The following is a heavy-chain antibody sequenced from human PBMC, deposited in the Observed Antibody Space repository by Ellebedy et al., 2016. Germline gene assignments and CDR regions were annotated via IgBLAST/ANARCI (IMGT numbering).Heavy chain of an antibody. CDR2: IYYSGST. CDR3: ARASGGWNGLDAFDI. V-gene: IGHV4-59*01. J-gene: IGHJ3*02. CDR1: GGSISSYY. D-gene: IGHD1-1*01. Sequence: SETLSLXCTVSGGSISSYYWSWIRQPPGKGLEWIGYIYYSGSTNYNPSLKSRVTISVDMSKKQFSLKLSSVTAADTAVYYCARASGGWNGLDAFDIWGQGTMVTVSS.